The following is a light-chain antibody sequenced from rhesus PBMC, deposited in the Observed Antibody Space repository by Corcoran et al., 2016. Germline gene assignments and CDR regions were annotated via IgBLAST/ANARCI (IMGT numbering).Light chain of an antibody. CDR3: CSYAGTDIFYV. V-gene: IGLV2-32*01. J-gene: IGLJ1*01. CDR2: DVT. CDR1: NTDIGYYNF. Sequence: QSAPTQPPSVSGSPGQSVTISCAGTNTDIGYYNFVSWFQHRPGTAPRLIIFDVTKRPSGVSDRFSGSKSANTASLTISGLQAEDEADYFCCSYAGTDIFYVFGGGTRLTVL.